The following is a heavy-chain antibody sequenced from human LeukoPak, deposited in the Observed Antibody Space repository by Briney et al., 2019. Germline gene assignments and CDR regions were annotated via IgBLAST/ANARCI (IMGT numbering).Heavy chain of an antibody. V-gene: IGHV3-21*01. CDR2: ISSSSSYI. CDR1: GFTFSSYS. Sequence: PRGSLRLSCAASGFTFSSYSMNWVRQAPGKGLEWVSSISSSSSYIYYADSVKGRFTISRDNAKNSLYLQMNSLRAEDTAVYYCARDLEGAFDYWGQGTLVTVSS. CDR3: ARDLEGAFDY. D-gene: IGHD1-26*01. J-gene: IGHJ4*02.